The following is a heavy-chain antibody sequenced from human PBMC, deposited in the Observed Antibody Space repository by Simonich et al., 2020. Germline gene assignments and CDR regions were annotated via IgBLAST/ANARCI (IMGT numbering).Heavy chain of an antibody. Sequence: QVQLVQSGAEVKKPGASVKVSCKASGYTFTSYGISWVRQAPGQGLGWMDMISADNVNKNYARKLKGKVTLTTDKATSTAYMELRSLRSDDTAVYYCARASRGTWWYYYFDYWGQGTLVTVSS. V-gene: IGHV1-18*01. J-gene: IGHJ4*02. CDR2: ISADNVNK. CDR1: GYTFTSYG. CDR3: ARASRGTWWYYYFDY. D-gene: IGHD2-15*01.